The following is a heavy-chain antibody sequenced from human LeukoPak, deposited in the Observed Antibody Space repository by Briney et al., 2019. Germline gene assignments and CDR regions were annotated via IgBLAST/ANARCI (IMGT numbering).Heavy chain of an antibody. CDR3: ARDPYSSSWTGDDY. J-gene: IGHJ4*02. D-gene: IGHD6-13*01. CDR2: INPNSGGT. V-gene: IGHV1-2*02. Sequence: ASVKVSCKASGYTFTGYYLHWVRQAPGQGLEWMGWINPNSGGTNYAQKFQGRVTMTRDTSISAAYMELSRLRSDDTAVYYCARDPYSSSWTGDDYWGQGTLVTASS. CDR1: GYTFTGYY.